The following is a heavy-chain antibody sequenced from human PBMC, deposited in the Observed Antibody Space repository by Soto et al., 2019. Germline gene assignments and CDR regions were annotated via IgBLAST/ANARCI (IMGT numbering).Heavy chain of an antibody. Sequence: QMQLQESGPGLVKPSETLSLTCTVSNASISNPIYYWGWIRQPPGKRLEWIGSIYHTGSTYYNPSLKGRVIMTLNTSKDKFSLKLSSVTAADTAVYCCWGRSAIAIVELFSGEISNYNWFDPWSQGTLVTVSS. J-gene: IGHJ5*02. CDR2: IYHTGST. CDR1: NASISNPIYY. D-gene: IGHD3-16*02. CDR3: WGRSAIAIVELFSGEISNYNWFDP. V-gene: IGHV4-39*01.